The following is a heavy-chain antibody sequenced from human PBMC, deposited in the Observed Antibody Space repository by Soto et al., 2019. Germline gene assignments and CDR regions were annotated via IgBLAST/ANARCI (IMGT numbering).Heavy chain of an antibody. CDR2: TFYRSRWFQ. CDR1: DDSVSSNIAA. J-gene: IGHJ6*02. Sequence: SQTLSLTCAISDDSVSSNIAAWNWVRQSPSRGLEWLGRTFYRSRWFQYYGESVKSRITINPDTSKNQFSLQLNSVTPEDTAIYYCSRDVADGMDVWTQGTTVTFSS. CDR3: SRDVADGMDV. V-gene: IGHV6-1*01.